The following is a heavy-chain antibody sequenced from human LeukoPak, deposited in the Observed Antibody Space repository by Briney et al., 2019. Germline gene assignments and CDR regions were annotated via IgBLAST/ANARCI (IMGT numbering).Heavy chain of an antibody. J-gene: IGHJ4*02. V-gene: IGHV4-4*09. D-gene: IGHD3-10*01. CDR3: ARLAGVQRGVFDY. CDR2: IGYIYTSKTT. CDR1: GGSIGSYY. Sequence: SETLSLTCTVSGGSIGSYYWSWIRQPPGKGLEWIGYIGYIYTSKTTNNNPSLKIRLTTTLGTSTNQFSRKLTSVTAADTAVYYCARLAGVQRGVFDYWGQGTLVTVSS.